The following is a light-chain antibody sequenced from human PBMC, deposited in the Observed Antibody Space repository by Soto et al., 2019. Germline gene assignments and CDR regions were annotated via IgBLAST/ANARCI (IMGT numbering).Light chain of an antibody. V-gene: IGKV3-20*01. CDR3: QLYGSSPLST. CDR1: QSVNSSY. CDR2: GAS. Sequence: EIVLTQSPGTLSLSPGERATLSCRASQSVNSSYLSWYQQKPGQAPRLLIYGASSRATGIPDRFSGSGSGTDFTLTISRLEPEDFAVYYCQLYGSSPLSTFGQGTELEIK. J-gene: IGKJ2*01.